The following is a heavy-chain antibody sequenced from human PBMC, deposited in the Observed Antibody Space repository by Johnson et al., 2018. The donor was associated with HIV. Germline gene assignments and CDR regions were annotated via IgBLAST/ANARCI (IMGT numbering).Heavy chain of an antibody. J-gene: IGHJ3*02. CDR1: GFIVSSNC. CDR2: IYSGGLT. Sequence: MQLVESGGVVVQPGGSLRLSCAASGFIVSSNCMTWVRQAPGKGLEWVSVIYSGGLTYYADSVKGRFTISRDNFKNTLYLQMNSLRAEDTAVYYCAKTEDAFDIWGQGTMVTVSS. V-gene: IGHV3-66*02. CDR3: AKTEDAFDI.